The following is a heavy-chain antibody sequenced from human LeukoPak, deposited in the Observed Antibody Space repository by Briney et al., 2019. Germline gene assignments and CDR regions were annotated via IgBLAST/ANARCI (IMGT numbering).Heavy chain of an antibody. V-gene: IGHV4-59*08. D-gene: IGHD6-25*01. CDR3: ARQGGGFWYFDL. CDR2: THYSGST. CDR1: GGSISSYY. J-gene: IGHJ2*01. Sequence: SETLSLTCTVSGGSISSYYWSWIRQPPGKGLEWIGYTHYSGSTNYNPSLKSRVTISVDTSKNQFSLKLSSVTAADTAVYYCARQGGGFWYFDLWGRGTLVTVSS.